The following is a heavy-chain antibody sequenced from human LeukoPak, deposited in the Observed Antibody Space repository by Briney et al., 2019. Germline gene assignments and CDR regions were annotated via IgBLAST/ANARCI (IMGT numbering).Heavy chain of an antibody. CDR3: AKDWQGGLAGTDY. D-gene: IGHD6-19*01. CDR1: GFTFDDYA. CDR2: ISWNSGSI. Sequence: GGSLRVSCAASGFTFDDYAMHRVRQAPGKGLEWVSGISWNSGSIGYADSVKGRFTISRDNAKNSLYLQMNSLRAEDTALYYCAKDWQGGLAGTDYWGQGTLVTVSS. J-gene: IGHJ4*02. V-gene: IGHV3-9*01.